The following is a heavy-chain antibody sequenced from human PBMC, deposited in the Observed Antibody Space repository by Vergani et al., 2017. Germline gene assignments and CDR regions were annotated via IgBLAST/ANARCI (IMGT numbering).Heavy chain of an antibody. CDR3: ARGSRLGYYYGMDV. D-gene: IGHD3-10*01. V-gene: IGHV3-33*01. CDR1: GFTFSSYG. Sequence: QVQLVESGGGVVQPGRSLRLSCAASGFTFSSYGMHWVRQAPGKGLEWVAVIWYDGSNKDYADSVKGRFTISRDNSKNTLYLQMNSLRAEDTAVFYCARGSRLGYYYGMDVWGQGTTVTVSS. CDR2: IWYDGSNK. J-gene: IGHJ6*02.